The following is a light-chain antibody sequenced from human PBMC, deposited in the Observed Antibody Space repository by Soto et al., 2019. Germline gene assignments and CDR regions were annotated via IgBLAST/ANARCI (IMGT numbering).Light chain of an antibody. CDR2: EVS. CDR3: NSYTSSSTVV. J-gene: IGLJ1*01. Sequence: QSALTQPASVSGSPGQSITISCTGTSSDVGGYNYVSWYQQHPGKAPKLMIYEVSNRPLGVFNRFSGSRSVNTAALTISGLQAEDEAEYYCNSYTSSSTVVFGTGTKVTVL. CDR1: SSDVGGYNY. V-gene: IGLV2-14*01.